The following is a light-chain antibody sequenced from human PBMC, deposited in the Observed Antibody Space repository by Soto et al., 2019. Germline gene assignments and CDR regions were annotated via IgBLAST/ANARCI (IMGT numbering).Light chain of an antibody. J-gene: IGLJ1*01. CDR2: EVT. Sequence: QSVLTQPPSASGSPGQSVTISCTGTSSDVGGYNYVSWYQQYPGKAPKLMIYEVTKRPSGVPDRFSGSKSGITASLTVSGLQTEYEADYYCSSYTSSNNYVFGPGTKLTVL. V-gene: IGLV2-8*01. CDR3: SSYTSSNNYV. CDR1: SSDVGGYNY.